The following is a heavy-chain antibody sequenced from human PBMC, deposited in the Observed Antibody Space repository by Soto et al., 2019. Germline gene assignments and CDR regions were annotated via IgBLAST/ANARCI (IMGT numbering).Heavy chain of an antibody. CDR3: ARAGIATRPPAFDF. V-gene: IGHV4-4*02. CDR1: GGSISSSNW. J-gene: IGHJ3*01. CDR2: IYHSGST. Sequence: QVQLQESGPGLVKPSGTLSLTCAVSGGSISSSNWWSWVRQPPGKGLEWIGEIYHSGSTNSNPSLKRRVTISVDKSKNQFSPKLNSVAAAGTAVYYCARAGIATRPPAFDFWGQGTMVTVSS. D-gene: IGHD6-6*01.